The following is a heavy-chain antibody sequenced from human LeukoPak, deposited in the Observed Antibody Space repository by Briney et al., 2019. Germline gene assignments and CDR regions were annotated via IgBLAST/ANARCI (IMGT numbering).Heavy chain of an antibody. Sequence: SGPTLVNPTQTLTLTCTFSGFSLSSGGVGVGWIRQPPRKALEWLALIYWNDDKRYSPSLKSRLTITKDTSKNQVVLTMTNMDPVETATYYCAHTYWGSGGSCYDYWGQGTLVTVSS. J-gene: IGHJ4*02. CDR1: GFSLSSGGVG. V-gene: IGHV2-5*01. CDR2: IYWNDDK. CDR3: AHTYWGSGGSCYDY. D-gene: IGHD2-15*01.